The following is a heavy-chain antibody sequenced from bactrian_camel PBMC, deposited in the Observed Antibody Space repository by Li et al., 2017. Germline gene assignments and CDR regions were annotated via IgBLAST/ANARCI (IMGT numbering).Heavy chain of an antibody. CDR3: AAVVSLGPPFRLVAISYNY. D-gene: IGHD3*01. J-gene: IGHJ4*01. CDR2: IDSDGTT. Sequence: HVQLVESGGGSVETGGSLRLSCAVSGFTTSGGCMGWFRQAPGKEREGVAAIDSDGTTTYADSVKGRYIISIDNAKNALYLQMANLKPEDTAMYYCAAVVSLGPPFRLVAISYNYWGQGTQVTVS. V-gene: IGHV3S53*01. CDR1: GFTTSGGC.